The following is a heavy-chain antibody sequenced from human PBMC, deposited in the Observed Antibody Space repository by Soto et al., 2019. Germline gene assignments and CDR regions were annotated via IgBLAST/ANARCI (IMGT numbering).Heavy chain of an antibody. Sequence: TSETLSPTCAVSCGSLSRGGYFLSRIRPPPGKGLEWIGYIYHSGSTYYTPSLKSRVTISVDRSKNQFSLKLSSVTAADTAVYYCARDLGTGYPNWFDPWGQGALVTVS. CDR3: ARDLGTGYPNWFDP. D-gene: IGHD3-9*01. J-gene: IGHJ5*02. CDR2: IYHSGST. CDR1: CGSLSRGGYF. V-gene: IGHV4-30-2*01.